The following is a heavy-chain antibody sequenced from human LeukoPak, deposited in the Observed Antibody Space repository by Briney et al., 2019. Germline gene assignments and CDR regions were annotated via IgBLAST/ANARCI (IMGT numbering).Heavy chain of an antibody. CDR1: GGTFSSYA. V-gene: IGHV1-69*05. CDR3: ARSAAAGTDRPWYYYYMAV. J-gene: IGHJ6*03. Sequence: SVKVSCKASGGTFSSYAISWVRQAPGQGLEWMGGIIPIFGTANYAQKFQGRVTITTDESTSTAYMELSSLRSEDTAMYYCARSAAAGTDRPWYYYYMAVWGKGTTVTVSS. CDR2: IIPIFGTA. D-gene: IGHD6-13*01.